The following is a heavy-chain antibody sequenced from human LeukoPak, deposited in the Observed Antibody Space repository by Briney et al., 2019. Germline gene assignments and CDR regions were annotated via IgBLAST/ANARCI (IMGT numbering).Heavy chain of an antibody. V-gene: IGHV3-30-3*01. Sequence: SCKASGGTFSSYAMHWVRQAPGKGLEWVAVISYDGSNKYYADSVKGRFTISGDNSKNTLYLQMNSLRAEDTAVYYCARDGRGIAAPHDYWGQGTLVTVSS. J-gene: IGHJ4*02. D-gene: IGHD6-13*01. CDR1: GGTFSSYA. CDR3: ARDGRGIAAPHDY. CDR2: ISYDGSNK.